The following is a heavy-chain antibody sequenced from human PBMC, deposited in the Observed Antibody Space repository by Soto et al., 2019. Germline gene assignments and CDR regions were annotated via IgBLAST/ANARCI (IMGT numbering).Heavy chain of an antibody. CDR1: GGSISSYY. CDR2: IYYSGST. D-gene: IGHD3-3*01. CDR3: AGGGGDFWTGYPANLDY. Sequence: SETLSLTCTVSGGSISSYYWSWFRQPPGKGLEWIGYIYYSGSTNYNPSLKSRVNISVDTSKNQFSLKLSSVTAADTAVYYCAGGGGDFWTGYPANLDYWGQGTLVTVSS. V-gene: IGHV4-59*01. J-gene: IGHJ4*02.